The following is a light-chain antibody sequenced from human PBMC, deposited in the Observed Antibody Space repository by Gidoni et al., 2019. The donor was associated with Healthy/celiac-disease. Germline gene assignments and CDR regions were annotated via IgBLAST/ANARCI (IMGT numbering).Light chain of an antibody. Sequence: SVLTHPPSMSEAPTQRVTISCSGSSSNIGNNALHWYPQLPGTAPNLLIYYDDLLPPGVPDRFSGSKSGTSASLAISGLQSEDEADYYWAAWDDRLNAVVFGGGTKLTVL. V-gene: IGLV1-36*01. CDR1: SSNIGNNA. CDR3: AAWDDRLNAVV. CDR2: YDD. J-gene: IGLJ2*01.